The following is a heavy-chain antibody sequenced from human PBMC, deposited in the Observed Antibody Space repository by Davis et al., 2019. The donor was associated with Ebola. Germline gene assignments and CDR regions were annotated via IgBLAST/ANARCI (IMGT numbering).Heavy chain of an antibody. CDR1: GYTFINHG. CDR2: ITGYNSNT. Sequence: ASVTVSCKTSGYTFINHGISWVRQAPGQGLDWMGRITGYNSNTKYAQNVQDRVTMTTDTSTRTAYMELRSLRSDDTAMYYCAIIPFDFYGAGFNDYWGQGTLVTVSS. D-gene: IGHD3-10*01. CDR3: AIIPFDFYGAGFNDY. V-gene: IGHV1-18*01. J-gene: IGHJ4*02.